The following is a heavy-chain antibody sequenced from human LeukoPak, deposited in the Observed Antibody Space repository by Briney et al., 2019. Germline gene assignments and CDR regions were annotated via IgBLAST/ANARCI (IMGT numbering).Heavy chain of an antibody. Sequence: GASVKVSCKASGGTFSSYAISWVRQAPGQGLEWMGGIIPIFGTANYAQKFQGRVTITTGESTSTAYMELSSLRSEDTAVYYCATGGRSNYYDSSGYYAYDAFDIWGQGTMVTVSS. J-gene: IGHJ3*02. CDR1: GGTFSSYA. D-gene: IGHD3-22*01. CDR2: IIPIFGTA. CDR3: ATGGRSNYYDSSGYYAYDAFDI. V-gene: IGHV1-69*05.